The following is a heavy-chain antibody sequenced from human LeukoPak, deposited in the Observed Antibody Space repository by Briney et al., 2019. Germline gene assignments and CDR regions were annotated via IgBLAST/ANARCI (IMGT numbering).Heavy chain of an antibody. V-gene: IGHV1-18*01. Sequence: ASVKVSCKASGYTFTSYGISWVRQAPGQGLEWMGWISAYNGNTNYAQKLQGRVTMTTDTSTSTAYMELRSLRSDDTAVYYCAREPEDFWSGYYSRQRYFDLWGRGTLVTVSS. J-gene: IGHJ2*01. CDR1: GYTFTSYG. CDR2: ISAYNGNT. D-gene: IGHD3-3*01. CDR3: AREPEDFWSGYYSRQRYFDL.